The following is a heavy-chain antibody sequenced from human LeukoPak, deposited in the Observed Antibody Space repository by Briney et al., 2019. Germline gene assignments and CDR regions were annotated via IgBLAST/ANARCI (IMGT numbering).Heavy chain of an antibody. CDR3: ARGSYCSGGSCSLWFDP. Sequence: GESLKISCKGSGYSFTNYWIGWVRQMPGKGLEWMGIIYPGDSDTRYSPSFQGHVTISADKSISTAYLQWSSLKASDTAMYYCARGSYCSGGSCSLWFDPWGQGTLVTVSS. V-gene: IGHV5-51*01. CDR2: IYPGDSDT. J-gene: IGHJ5*02. D-gene: IGHD2-15*01. CDR1: GYSFTNYW.